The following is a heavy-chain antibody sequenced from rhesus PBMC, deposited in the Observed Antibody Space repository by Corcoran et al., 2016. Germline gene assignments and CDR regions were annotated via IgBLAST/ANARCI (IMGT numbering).Heavy chain of an antibody. CDR1: GGSISGYY. Sequence: QVQLQESGPGVVKPSETLSLTCAVSGGSISGYYLWSWIRQPPGKGLEWIGFIGGRSGNTNYNPALNSRVTSSKDTSKNQFSLKLSSVTAADTAVDYCARGGPLYYFGLDSWGQGVVVTVSS. D-gene: IGHD1-1*01. J-gene: IGHJ6*01. CDR3: ARGGPLYYFGLDS. V-gene: IGHV4-127*01. CDR2: IGGRSGNT.